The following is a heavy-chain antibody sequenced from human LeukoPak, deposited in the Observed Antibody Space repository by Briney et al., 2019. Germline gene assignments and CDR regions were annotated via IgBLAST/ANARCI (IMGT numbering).Heavy chain of an antibody. D-gene: IGHD6-25*01. J-gene: IGHJ4*02. CDR1: GGSISSGSYY. CDR2: IYTSGST. Sequence: SETLSLTCTVSGGSISSGSYYWSWIRQPAGKGLEWIGRIYTSGSTNYNPSLKSRVTISVDTSKNQFSLKLSSVTAADTAVYYCARSRLSGYSSGWGQGTLVTVSS. CDR3: ARSRLSGYSSG. V-gene: IGHV4-61*02.